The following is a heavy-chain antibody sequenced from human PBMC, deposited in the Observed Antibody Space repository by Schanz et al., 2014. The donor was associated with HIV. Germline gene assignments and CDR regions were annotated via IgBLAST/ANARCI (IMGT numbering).Heavy chain of an antibody. CDR1: GFTFSDAW. V-gene: IGHV4-34*01. Sequence: VQLVESGGGLVKPGGSLRLSCAASGFTFSDAWMSWVRQAPGKGLEWIGEISHSGSTNYNPSLRSRVSISVDTSKNKFSVKVKSMTAADTAVYYCARGGILLPRGVSNWFDPWGQGTLVIVSS. D-gene: IGHD3-10*01. J-gene: IGHJ5*02. CDR2: ISHSGST. CDR3: ARGGILLPRGVSNWFDP.